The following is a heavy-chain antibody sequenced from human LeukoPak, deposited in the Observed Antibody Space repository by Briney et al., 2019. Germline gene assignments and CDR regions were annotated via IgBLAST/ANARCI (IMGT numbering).Heavy chain of an antibody. D-gene: IGHD4-17*01. CDR3: ARRVSYGDFDY. V-gene: IGHV1-8*01. Sequence: GASVKVSCKASGYTFTSYDVNWVRQATRQGLEWMGWMNPNSGNTGYAQKFQGRVTITRNTSISTAYMQLSSLRSEDTAVYYCARRVSYGDFDYWGQGTLVTVSS. CDR1: GYTFTSYD. CDR2: MNPNSGNT. J-gene: IGHJ4*02.